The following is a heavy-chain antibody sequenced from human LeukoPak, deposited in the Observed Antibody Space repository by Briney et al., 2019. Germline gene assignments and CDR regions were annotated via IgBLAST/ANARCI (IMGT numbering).Heavy chain of an antibody. Sequence: SLKSSSKASRYSTTSYRINKVRQPPHKAQQTMRRNDTSDSYTNYSPSFQGHITISADKSISTAYLQWSSLKASDTAMYYCARLRPHDYGDYEGYWGQGTLVTVSS. CDR1: RYSTTSYR. D-gene: IGHD4-17*01. CDR2: NDTSDSYT. J-gene: IGHJ4*02. V-gene: IGHV5-10-1*01. CDR3: ARLRPHDYGDYEGY.